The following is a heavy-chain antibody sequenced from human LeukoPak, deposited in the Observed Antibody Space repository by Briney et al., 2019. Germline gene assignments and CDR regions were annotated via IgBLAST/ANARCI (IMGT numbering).Heavy chain of an antibody. J-gene: IGHJ4*02. CDR1: GFTVSSNS. CDR3: ARRAGAYSHPYDY. D-gene: IGHD4/OR15-4a*01. Sequence: GGSLRLPCTVSGFTVSSNSMSWVRQAPGKGLEWVSFIYSDNTHYSDSAKGRFTISRDNSKNTLYLQMNSLRAEDTAVYYCARRAGAYSHPYDYWGQGTLVTVSS. V-gene: IGHV3-53*01. CDR2: IYSDNT.